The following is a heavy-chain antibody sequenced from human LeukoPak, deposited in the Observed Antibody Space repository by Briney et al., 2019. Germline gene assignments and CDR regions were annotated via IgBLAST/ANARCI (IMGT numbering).Heavy chain of an antibody. V-gene: IGHV3-53*01. CDR2: IYSGGST. J-gene: IGHJ6*02. CDR1: GGSISSSNW. D-gene: IGHD3-3*01. Sequence: PSETLSLTCVVSGGSISSSNWWSWVRQAPGKGLEWVSVIYSGGSTYYADSVKGRFTISRDNSKNTLYLQMNSLRAEDTAVYYCARGRSGEVIFRVDHGMDVWGQGTTVTVSS. CDR3: ARGRSGEVIFRVDHGMDV.